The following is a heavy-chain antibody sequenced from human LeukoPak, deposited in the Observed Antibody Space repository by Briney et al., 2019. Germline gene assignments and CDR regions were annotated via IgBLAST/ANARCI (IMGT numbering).Heavy chain of an antibody. J-gene: IGHJ3*02. CDR3: ARVTAMATGDAFDI. V-gene: IGHV4-34*01. Sequence: SETLSLTCAVYGGSFRGYYWSWIRQPPGKGLGWIGEINHSGSTNYNPSLKRRVTISVDTYKNQFSLKLRSGTAPDTAVYYCARVTAMATGDAFDIWGQGTMVSVSS. CDR1: GGSFRGYY. D-gene: IGHD5-18*01. CDR2: INHSGST.